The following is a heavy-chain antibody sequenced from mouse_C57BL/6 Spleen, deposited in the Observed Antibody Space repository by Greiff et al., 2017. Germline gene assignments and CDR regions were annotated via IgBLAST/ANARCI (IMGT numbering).Heavy chain of an antibody. V-gene: IGHV3-6*01. J-gene: IGHJ1*03. D-gene: IGHD2-3*01. CDR3: ARDRLLRSYWYFDV. CDR2: ISYDGSN. CDR1: GYSIPSGYY. Sequence: VQLQQSGPGLVKPSQSLSLTCSVTGYSIPSGYYWNWIRQFPGNKLEWMGYISYDGSNNYNPSLKNRISITRDTSKNQFFLKLNSVTTEDTATYYCARDRLLRSYWYFDVWGTGTTVTVSS.